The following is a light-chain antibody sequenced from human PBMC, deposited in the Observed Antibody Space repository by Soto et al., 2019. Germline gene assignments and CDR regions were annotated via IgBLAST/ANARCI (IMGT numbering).Light chain of an antibody. CDR1: QSVFSS. Sequence: ETVMTQSPATLSVSPGERATLSCRASQSVFSSLAWYQHKPGQAPRLLIYGAATRSTGIPARFSGSGSGTEFTLTISSLQSDDIAVYYCQQYHNWPAFGQGTKVEL. V-gene: IGKV3-15*01. J-gene: IGKJ1*01. CDR2: GAA. CDR3: QQYHNWPA.